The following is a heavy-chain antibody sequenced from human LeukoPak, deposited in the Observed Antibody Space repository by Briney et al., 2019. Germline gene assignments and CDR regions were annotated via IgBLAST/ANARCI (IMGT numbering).Heavy chain of an antibody. CDR1: GGSISSYY. V-gene: IGHV4-59*01. D-gene: IGHD2-2*01. Sequence: TSETLSLTCTVSGGSISSYYWSWIRQPPGKGLEWIGYIYYSGSTNYNPSLKSRVTISVDTSKNQFSLKLSSVTAADTAVYYCARVQYQLLLGRAVSAFDIWGQGTTVTVSS. J-gene: IGHJ3*02. CDR3: ARVQYQLLLGRAVSAFDI. CDR2: IYYSGST.